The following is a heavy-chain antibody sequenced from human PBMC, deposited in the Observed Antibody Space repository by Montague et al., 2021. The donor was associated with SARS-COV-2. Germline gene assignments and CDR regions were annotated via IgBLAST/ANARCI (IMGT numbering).Heavy chain of an antibody. CDR1: GFTFGTYA. CDR3: ARNKGASAVTYFWYFDL. D-gene: IGHD4-17*01. Sequence: SLRLSCAASGFTFGTYAMTWVRQLPGKGLEWVSSMPGSASSSYYGDSMKGRFTISRDNSKNTLYLKMNNLRGEDTALYFFARNKGASAVTYFWYFDLWGQGTPVTVSS. J-gene: IGHJ2*01. V-gene: IGHV3-23*05. CDR2: MPGSASSS.